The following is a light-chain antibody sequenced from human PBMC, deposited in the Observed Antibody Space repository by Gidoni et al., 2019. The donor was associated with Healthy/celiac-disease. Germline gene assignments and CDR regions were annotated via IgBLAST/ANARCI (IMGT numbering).Light chain of an antibody. Sequence: QSALTQPASVSGSPGPSITISCTGTSSDVGGYNYVSWYQQHPGKAPKLMIYEVSNRPPGVSNRFSGSKSGNTASLTISGLQAEDEADYYCSSYTSSSSLVFGGGTKL. CDR1: SSDVGGYNY. CDR2: EVS. CDR3: SSYTSSSSLV. V-gene: IGLV2-14*01. J-gene: IGLJ2*01.